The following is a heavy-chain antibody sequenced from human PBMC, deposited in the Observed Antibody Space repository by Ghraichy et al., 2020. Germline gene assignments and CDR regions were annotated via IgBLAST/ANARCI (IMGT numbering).Heavy chain of an antibody. D-gene: IGHD2-15*01. V-gene: IGHV1-8*01. CDR1: GYTFTSYD. CDR3: ARGHPRGGNWFDP. CDR2: MNPNSGNT. Sequence: ASVKVSCKASGYTFTSYDINWVRQATGQGLEWMGWMNPNSGNTGYAQKFQGRVTITRNTSISTAYMELSSLRSEDTAVYYFARGHPRGGNWFDPWGQGTLVTVSS. J-gene: IGHJ5*02.